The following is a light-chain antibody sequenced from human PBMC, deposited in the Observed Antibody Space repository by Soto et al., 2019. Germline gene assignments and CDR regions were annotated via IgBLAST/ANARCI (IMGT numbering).Light chain of an antibody. J-gene: IGKJ2*01. Sequence: ETVLTQSPATLSLSPGERATLSCRASQSVHTYFAWYQQKAGQAPSLLIYHASNRATGSPARFSGSGSGTDFTLTISSLEPEDCAVYYCQQGSRWPPYTVGQGMKLEIK. V-gene: IGKV3-11*01. CDR1: QSVHTY. CDR3: QQGSRWPPYT. CDR2: HAS.